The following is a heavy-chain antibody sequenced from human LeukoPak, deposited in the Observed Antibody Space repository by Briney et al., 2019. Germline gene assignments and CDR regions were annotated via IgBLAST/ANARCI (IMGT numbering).Heavy chain of an antibody. Sequence: GRSLRLSCAASGFTFDDYAMHWVRQAPGKGLEWVSGISWNSGSIGYADSVKGRFTISGDNAKNSLYLQMNSLRAEDTALYYCAKDYDSSGYRPYFDYWGQGTLVTVSS. V-gene: IGHV3-9*01. CDR1: GFTFDDYA. D-gene: IGHD3-22*01. CDR3: AKDYDSSGYRPYFDY. CDR2: ISWNSGSI. J-gene: IGHJ4*02.